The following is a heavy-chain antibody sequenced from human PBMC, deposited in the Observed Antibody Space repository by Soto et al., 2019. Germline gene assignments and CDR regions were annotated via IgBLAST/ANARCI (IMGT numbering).Heavy chain of an antibody. Sequence: QLQLQESGPGLVKPSETLSLTCTVSGGSISSSSYYWGWIRQPPGKGLEWIGSIYYSGSTYYNPSLKSRVTISVDTSKNQFSLKLSSVTAADTAVYYCARLSIVATGDAFDIWGQGTMVTVSS. D-gene: IGHD5-12*01. CDR1: GGSISSSSYY. CDR3: ARLSIVATGDAFDI. J-gene: IGHJ3*02. CDR2: IYYSGST. V-gene: IGHV4-39*01.